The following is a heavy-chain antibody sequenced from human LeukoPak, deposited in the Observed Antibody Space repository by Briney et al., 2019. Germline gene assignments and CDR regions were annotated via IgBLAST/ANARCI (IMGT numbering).Heavy chain of an antibody. Sequence: GASVKVSCKASGYTFTGDYMHWVRQAPGQGLEWMGWINPNSGGTNYAQKFQGRVTMTRDTSISTAYMELSRLRSDDTAVYYCARSTGYYDFWSGYWDTPTFDYWGQGTLVTVSS. V-gene: IGHV1-2*02. J-gene: IGHJ4*02. CDR1: GYTFTGDY. CDR2: INPNSGGT. D-gene: IGHD3-3*01. CDR3: ARSTGYYDFWSGYWDTPTFDY.